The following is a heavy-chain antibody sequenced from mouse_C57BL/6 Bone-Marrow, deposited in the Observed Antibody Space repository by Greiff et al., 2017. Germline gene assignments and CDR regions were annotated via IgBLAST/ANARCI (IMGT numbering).Heavy chain of an antibody. CDR2: IYPGDGDT. J-gene: IGHJ3*01. D-gene: IGHD1-3*01. V-gene: IGHV1-82*01. Sequence: QVQLQQSGPELVKPGASVKISCKASGYAFSSSWMNWVKQRPGKGLEWIGRIYPGDGDTNYNGKFKGKATLTADKSSSTAYMQLSSLTSEDSAVYVGARRDNLRAWFAYWGQGTLVTVSA. CDR3: ARRDNLRAWFAY. CDR1: GYAFSSSW.